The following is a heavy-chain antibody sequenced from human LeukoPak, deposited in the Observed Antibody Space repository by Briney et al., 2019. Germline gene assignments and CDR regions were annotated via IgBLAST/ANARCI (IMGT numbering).Heavy chain of an antibody. V-gene: IGHV3-66*02. CDR2: IYSGGST. CDR1: GFTFSSNY. CDR3: ARDFGGLRYFDY. J-gene: IGHJ4*02. D-gene: IGHD5-12*01. Sequence: GGSLRLSCAASGFTFSSNYMSWVRQAPGGGLEWVSVIYSGGSTYYSDSVKGRFTISGDNSKNTLYLQMNSLRAEDTAVYYCARDFGGLRYFDYWGQGTLVTVSS.